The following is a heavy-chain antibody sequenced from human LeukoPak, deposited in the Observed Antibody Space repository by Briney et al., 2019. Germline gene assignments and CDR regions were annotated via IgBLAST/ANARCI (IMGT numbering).Heavy chain of an antibody. Sequence: SETLSLTCTVSGGSISSYYWSWIRQPPGKGLEWIGYIYYSGSTYYNPSLRSRVTISVDTSKNQFSLKLSSVTAADTAVYYCARDCGKQLVPMNNYFDYWGQGTLVTVSS. CDR2: IYYSGST. CDR1: GGSISSYY. V-gene: IGHV4-59*12. CDR3: ARDCGKQLVPMNNYFDY. D-gene: IGHD6-6*01. J-gene: IGHJ4*02.